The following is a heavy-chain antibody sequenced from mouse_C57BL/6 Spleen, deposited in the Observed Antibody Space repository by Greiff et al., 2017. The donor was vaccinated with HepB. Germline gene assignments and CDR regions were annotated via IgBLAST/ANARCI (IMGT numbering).Heavy chain of an antibody. Sequence: VQLQESGAELVRPGSSVKLSCKASGYTFTSYWMHWVKQRPIQGLEWIGNIDPSDSETHYNQKFKDKATLTVDKSSSTAYMQLSSLTSEESAVYYCSLYSNYAFAYWGQGTLVTVSA. CDR1: GYTFTSYW. CDR2: IDPSDSET. V-gene: IGHV1-52*01. J-gene: IGHJ3*01. D-gene: IGHD2-5*01. CDR3: SLYSNYAFAY.